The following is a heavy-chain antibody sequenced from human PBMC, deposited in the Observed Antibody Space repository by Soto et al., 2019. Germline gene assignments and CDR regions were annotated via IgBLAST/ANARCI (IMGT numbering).Heavy chain of an antibody. J-gene: IGHJ6*04. CDR2: IYCSGST. D-gene: IGHD6-19*01. CDR3: ASQPGYSSGWYGVDG. Sequence: SETLSLTCTVSGGSISSYYWSWIRQPPGKGLEWIGYIYCSGSTNYNPSLKSRVTISVDTSKNQFSLKLSSVTAADTAVYYCASQPGYSSGWYGVDGWGKGTTVTVSS. CDR1: GGSISSYY. V-gene: IGHV4-59*08.